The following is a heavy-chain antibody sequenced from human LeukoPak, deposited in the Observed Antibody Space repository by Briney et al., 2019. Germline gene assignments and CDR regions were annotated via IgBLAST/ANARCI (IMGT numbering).Heavy chain of an antibody. V-gene: IGHV3-30*18. CDR2: ISYDGTNK. Sequence: PGGSLRLSCAASGFTFSNYDMHWVRQAPGKGLEWVAVISYDGTNKYYADSVKGRFTISRDSSKNTLHLQMNSLRAEDTAVYYCAKDDRGNEAPFDYWGQGTLVTVSS. CDR1: GFTFSNYD. J-gene: IGHJ4*02. CDR3: AKDDRGNEAPFDY.